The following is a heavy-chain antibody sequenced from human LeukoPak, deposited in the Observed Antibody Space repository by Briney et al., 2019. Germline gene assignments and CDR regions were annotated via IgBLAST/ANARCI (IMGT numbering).Heavy chain of an antibody. J-gene: IGHJ4*02. CDR2: IYYLGST. CDR3: TREDHSNYNY. V-gene: IGHV4-59*11. Sequence: PSETLSLTCSVSGDSIGGHYCGWIRQSPEKGLEWIGYIYYLGSTKYNPSLKSRVTISVDTSKNQFSLKLSSVTAADTAVYYCTREDHSNYNYWGQGTLVTVSS. D-gene: IGHD4-11*01. CDR1: GDSIGGHY.